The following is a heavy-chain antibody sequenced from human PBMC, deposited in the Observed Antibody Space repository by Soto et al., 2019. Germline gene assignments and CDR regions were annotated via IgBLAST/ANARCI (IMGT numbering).Heavy chain of an antibody. CDR3: ARATTVTDY. V-gene: IGHV3-72*01. CDR2: TRNKANSHTT. J-gene: IGHJ4*02. Sequence: EVQLVESGGGLVQPGGSLRLSCAASGFTFSDHYMDWVRQAPGKGLEWVARTRNKANSHTTEYAASVKGRFTISRDDSKNSLYLQMNSLKVEDTAVYYCARATTVTDYWGQGALVTVSS. CDR1: GFTFSDHY. D-gene: IGHD4-17*01.